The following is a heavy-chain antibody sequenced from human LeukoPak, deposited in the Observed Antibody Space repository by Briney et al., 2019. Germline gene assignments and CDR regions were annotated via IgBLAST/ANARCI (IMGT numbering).Heavy chain of an antibody. D-gene: IGHD6-13*01. Sequence: ASVKVSCKASGYTFTSYYMHRVRQAPGQGLEWMGIINPSGGSTSYAQKFQGRVTMTRDMSTSTVYMELSSLRSEDTAVYYCARGHSSSWYNSAFDIWGQGTMVTVSS. CDR1: GYTFTSYY. CDR2: INPSGGST. J-gene: IGHJ3*02. CDR3: ARGHSSSWYNSAFDI. V-gene: IGHV1-46*01.